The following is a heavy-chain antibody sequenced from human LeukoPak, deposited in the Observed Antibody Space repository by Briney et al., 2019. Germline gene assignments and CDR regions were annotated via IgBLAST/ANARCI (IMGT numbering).Heavy chain of an antibody. J-gene: IGHJ4*02. CDR3: ARVGDDYNEYVDY. CDR1: GFTFSSYA. Sequence: GGSLRLSCAASGFTFSSYALHWVRQSPSKGLECVAVISYDGSNKSYADSVKGRFTISRDNAKNSLYLQMNSLRAEDSAVYYCARVGDDYNEYVDYWGQGTLVTVSS. V-gene: IGHV3-30*04. D-gene: IGHD5-24*01. CDR2: ISYDGSNK.